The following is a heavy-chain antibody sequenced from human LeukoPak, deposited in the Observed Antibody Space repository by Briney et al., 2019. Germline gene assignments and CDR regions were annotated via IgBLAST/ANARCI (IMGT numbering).Heavy chain of an antibody. CDR2: IYHSGST. CDR3: ARGMYYYYYYMDV. Sequence: PSGTLSLTCAVSGGSISSSNWWSWVRQPPGKGLEWIGEIYHSGSTNYNPSLKSRVTISVDTSKNQFSLKLSSVTAADTAVYYCARGMYYYYYYMDVWGKGTTVTVSS. J-gene: IGHJ6*03. CDR1: GGSISSSNW. V-gene: IGHV4-4*02.